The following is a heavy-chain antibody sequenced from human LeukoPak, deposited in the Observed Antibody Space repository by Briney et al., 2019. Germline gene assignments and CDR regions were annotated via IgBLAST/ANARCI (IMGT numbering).Heavy chain of an antibody. Sequence: GGSLRLSCAAPGFTFSSYGMHWVRQAPAKVLEWVAVIRYDGSSKYYADSVKGRFTISRDNSKNTLYVQMNSLRAEDTAVYYCARGPLWFGELLDYYYGMDVWGQGTTVTVSS. V-gene: IGHV3-33*01. CDR1: GFTFSSYG. CDR3: ARGPLWFGELLDYYYGMDV. D-gene: IGHD3-10*01. CDR2: IRYDGSSK. J-gene: IGHJ6*02.